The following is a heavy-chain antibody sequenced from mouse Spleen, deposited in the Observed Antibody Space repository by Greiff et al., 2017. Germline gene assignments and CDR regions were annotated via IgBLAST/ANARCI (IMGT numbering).Heavy chain of an antibody. CDR3: ARRYDGYPYYFDY. CDR2: ISSGGSYT. V-gene: IGHV5-9-3*01. J-gene: IGHJ2*01. D-gene: IGHD2-3*01. CDR1: GFTFSSYA. Sequence: EVQRVESGGGLVKPGGSLKLSCAASGFTFSSYAMSWVRQTPEKRLEWVATISSGGSYTYYPDSVKGRFTISRDNAKNTLYLQMSSLRSEDTAMYYCARRYDGYPYYFDYWGQGTTLTVSS.